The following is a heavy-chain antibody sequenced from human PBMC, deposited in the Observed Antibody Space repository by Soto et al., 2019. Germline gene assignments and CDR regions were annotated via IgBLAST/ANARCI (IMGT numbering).Heavy chain of an antibody. V-gene: IGHV1-18*01. J-gene: IGHJ3*02. Sequence: GASVKVSFKASGYTLTRYGISWVRQAPGQGLEWMGWISAYNGNTNYAQKLQGRVTMTTDTSTSTAYMELRSLRSDDTAVYYCARVPSAVTWAFDIWGQGTMVTVSS. D-gene: IGHD6-19*01. CDR3: ARVPSAVTWAFDI. CDR2: ISAYNGNT. CDR1: GYTLTRYG.